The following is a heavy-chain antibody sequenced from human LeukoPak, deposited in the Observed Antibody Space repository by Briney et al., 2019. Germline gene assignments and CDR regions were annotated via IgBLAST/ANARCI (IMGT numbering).Heavy chain of an antibody. Sequence: ASVKVSCKASGYTFTSYAMHWVRQAPGQGLEWMGWITPSGGTNYPQKFQGRVAITRDTSITTAYMDLSRLTSDDTAVYYCARDRYGDGFAHFDYWGQGALVTVSS. V-gene: IGHV1-2*02. D-gene: IGHD5-24*01. CDR2: ITPSGGT. J-gene: IGHJ4*02. CDR3: ARDRYGDGFAHFDY. CDR1: GYTFTSYA.